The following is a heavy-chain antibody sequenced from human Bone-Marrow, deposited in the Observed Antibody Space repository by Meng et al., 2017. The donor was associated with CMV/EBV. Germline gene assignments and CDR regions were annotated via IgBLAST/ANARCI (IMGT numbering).Heavy chain of an antibody. CDR2: ISSSSSYI. D-gene: IGHD2-2*01. V-gene: IGHV3-21*01. J-gene: IGHJ4*02. CDR1: GFTFSSYS. Sequence: GESLKISCAASGFTFSSYSMNWVRQAPGKGLEWVSSISSSSSYIYYADSVKGRFTISRDNAKNSLYLQMNSLRAEDTAVYYCARDQGHCSSTSCYWGPFDYWGQRALVTVSS. CDR3: ARDQGHCSSTSCYWGPFDY.